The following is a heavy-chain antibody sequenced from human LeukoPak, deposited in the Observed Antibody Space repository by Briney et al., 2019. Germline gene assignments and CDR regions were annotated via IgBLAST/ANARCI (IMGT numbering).Heavy chain of an antibody. CDR1: GFTVSSNS. J-gene: IGHJ3*02. CDR3: AKDWVVAATLGAFDI. V-gene: IGHV3-66*03. D-gene: IGHD2-15*01. CDR2: IYSDNT. Sequence: GGSLRLSCTVSGFTVSSNSMSWVRQAPGKGLEWVSFIYSDNTHYSDSVKGRFTISRDNSKNTLYLQMNSLRAEDTAVYYCAKDWVVAATLGAFDIWGQGTMVTVSS.